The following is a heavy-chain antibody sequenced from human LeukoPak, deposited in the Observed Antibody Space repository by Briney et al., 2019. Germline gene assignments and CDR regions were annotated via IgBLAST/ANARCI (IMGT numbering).Heavy chain of an antibody. J-gene: IGHJ5*02. CDR2: IRSSSSYI. CDR1: GFNLSSYS. D-gene: IGHD2-21*02. Sequence: GGSLRLSCAASGFNLSSYSMNWVRQAPGKGLEWVSSIRSSSSYIYFADSVKGRLPLSRDNAKNSLYLQMKRMRAEDTAVYYCARDLRSYCSGDCYWENWFDPWGQGTLVTVSS. V-gene: IGHV3-21*01. CDR3: ARDLRSYCSGDCYWENWFDP.